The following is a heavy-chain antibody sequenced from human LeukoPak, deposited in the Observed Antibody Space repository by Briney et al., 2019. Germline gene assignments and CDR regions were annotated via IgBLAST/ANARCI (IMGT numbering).Heavy chain of an antibody. J-gene: IGHJ4*02. D-gene: IGHD1-26*01. Sequence: GGSLRLSCAASGFTVSSNYMSWVRQAPGKGLEWVSSISSSSSYIYYADSVKGRFTISRDNAKNSLYLQMNSLRAEDTAVYYCATGSRGAKRDFDYWGQGTLVTVSS. CDR1: GFTVSSNY. CDR2: ISSSSSYI. CDR3: ATGSRGAKRDFDY. V-gene: IGHV3-21*01.